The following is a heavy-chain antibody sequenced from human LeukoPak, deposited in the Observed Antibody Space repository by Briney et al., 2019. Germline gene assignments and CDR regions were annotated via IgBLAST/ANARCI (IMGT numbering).Heavy chain of an antibody. V-gene: IGHV4-34*01. Sequence: PSETQSLTCAVYGGSISGYYWSWIRQPPGKGLEWIGEINHSGSTNYNPSLKSRVTISVDTSKNQFSLKLSSVTAADTAVYYCARFRAAAGTKPTYYFDYWGQGTLVTVSS. CDR1: GGSISGYY. CDR3: ARFRAAAGTKPTYYFDY. D-gene: IGHD6-13*01. CDR2: INHSGST. J-gene: IGHJ4*02.